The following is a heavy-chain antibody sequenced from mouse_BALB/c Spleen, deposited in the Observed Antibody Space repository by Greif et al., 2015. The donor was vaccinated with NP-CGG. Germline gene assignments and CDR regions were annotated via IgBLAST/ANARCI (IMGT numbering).Heavy chain of an antibody. CDR3: ARAYYAMDY. CDR1: GFTFSGYA. V-gene: IGHV5-9-1*01. CDR2: ISSGGSYT. J-gene: IGHJ4*01. Sequence: EVKLVESGGGLVKPGGSLKLSCAASGFTFSGYAMSWVRQTPEKRLEWVATISSGGSYTYYPDSVKGRFTISRDNAKNTLYLQMSSLRSEDTAMYYCARAYYAMDYWGQGTSVTVSS.